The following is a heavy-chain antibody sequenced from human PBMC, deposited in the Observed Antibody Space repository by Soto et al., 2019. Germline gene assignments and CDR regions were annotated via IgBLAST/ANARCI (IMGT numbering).Heavy chain of an antibody. CDR2: IYWNDDK. Sequence: SGPTLVKPTQTLTLTCTFSGFSLSTSGVGVGWIRQPPGKALEWLALIYWNDDKRYSPSLKSRLTITKDTSKNQVVLTMTNMDPVDTATYYCAHQFYGYTRRDYWGQGTLVTVSS. CDR1: GFSLSTSGVG. J-gene: IGHJ4*02. CDR3: AHQFYGYTRRDY. D-gene: IGHD6-13*01. V-gene: IGHV2-5*01.